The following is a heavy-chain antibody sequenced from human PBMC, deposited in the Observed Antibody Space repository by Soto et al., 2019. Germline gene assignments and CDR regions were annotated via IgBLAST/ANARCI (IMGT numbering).Heavy chain of an antibody. V-gene: IGHV4-59*01. CDR1: GGSISSYY. D-gene: IGHD6-19*01. CDR2: IYYSGST. Sequence: TLSLTCTVTGGSISSYYWCWIRRSPGKGLEWIGHIYYSGSTNYNPSLKSRVTISVDRSNDQFSLKLTSVTAADTAVYYCARMQAVAGTTYYYYYNGLDVWGQGTTVTVSS. CDR3: ARMQAVAGTTYYYYYNGLDV. J-gene: IGHJ6*02.